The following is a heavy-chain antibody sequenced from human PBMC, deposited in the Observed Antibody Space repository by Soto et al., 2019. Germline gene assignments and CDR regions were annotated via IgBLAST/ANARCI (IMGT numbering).Heavy chain of an antibody. Sequence: QVQLVQSGAEVKKPGSSVKVSCKASGGTFSSYAISWVRQAPGQGLEWMGGIIPIFGTANYAQKFQGRVTITADESTSTAYIELSSLRSEDTAVYYCARDGGYSYGYIYYGMDVWGQGTTVTVSS. CDR1: GGTFSSYA. CDR2: IIPIFGTA. V-gene: IGHV1-69*01. D-gene: IGHD5-18*01. CDR3: ARDGGYSYGYIYYGMDV. J-gene: IGHJ6*02.